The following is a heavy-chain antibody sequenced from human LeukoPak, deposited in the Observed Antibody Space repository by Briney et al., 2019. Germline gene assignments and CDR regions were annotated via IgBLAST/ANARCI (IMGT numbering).Heavy chain of an antibody. V-gene: IGHV3-23*01. Sequence: GGSLRLSRAASGFTFSSYAMSWVRQAPGKGLEWVSAISGSGGSTYYADSVKGRFTISRDNSKSTLYLQMNSLRAEDTAVYYCAKDGRITMVRGVINEGGWFDPWGQGTLVTVSS. CDR1: GFTFSSYA. J-gene: IGHJ5*02. D-gene: IGHD3-10*01. CDR3: AKDGRITMVRGVINEGGWFDP. CDR2: ISGSGGST.